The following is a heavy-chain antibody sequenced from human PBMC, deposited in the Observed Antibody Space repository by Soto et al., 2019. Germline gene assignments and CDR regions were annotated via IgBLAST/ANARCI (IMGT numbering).Heavy chain of an antibody. CDR2: MNPNSGNT. CDR1: GYTFTSYD. D-gene: IGHD1-26*01. V-gene: IGHV1-8*01. Sequence: QVQLVQSGAEVKKPGASVKVSCKASGYTFTSYDINWVRQATGQGLEWMGWMNPNSGNTGYAQQLQARGTITRNTSISTAYMELSSLRSEDTAVYYCARGVWGVHYYYYMDVWGKGTTVTVSS. CDR3: ARGVWGVHYYYYMDV. J-gene: IGHJ6*03.